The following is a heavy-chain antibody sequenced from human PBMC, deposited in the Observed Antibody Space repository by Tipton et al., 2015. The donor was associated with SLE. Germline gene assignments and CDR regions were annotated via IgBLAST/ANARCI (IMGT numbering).Heavy chain of an antibody. CDR3: ARLSLCSGVSCNYAFDI. CDR1: GGSISRGSYY. V-gene: IGHV4-61*10. Sequence: TLSLTCTVSGGSISRGSYYWSWLRQPAGKGLEWLGRIYYSGSTYYNPSLNSRITISVDTSKKQFSLKLSSVTAADTAVYYGARLSLCSGVSCNYAFDIWGQGTMVTFSS. D-gene: IGHD2-15*01. CDR2: IYYSGST. J-gene: IGHJ3*02.